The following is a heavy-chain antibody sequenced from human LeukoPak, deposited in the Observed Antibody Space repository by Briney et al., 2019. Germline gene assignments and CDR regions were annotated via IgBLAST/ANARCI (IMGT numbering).Heavy chain of an antibody. Sequence: GRSLRLSCAASGFTFSSYGMHWVRQAPGKGLEWVAVISYDGSNKYYADSVKGRFTISRDNSKNTLYLQMNSLRAEDTAVYYCAKDYDILTGSQGYFDLWGRGTLVTVSS. J-gene: IGHJ2*01. CDR1: GFTFSSYG. CDR3: AKDYDILTGSQGYFDL. CDR2: ISYDGSNK. V-gene: IGHV3-30*18. D-gene: IGHD3-9*01.